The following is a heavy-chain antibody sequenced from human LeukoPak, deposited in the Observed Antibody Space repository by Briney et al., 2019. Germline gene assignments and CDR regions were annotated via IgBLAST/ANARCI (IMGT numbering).Heavy chain of an antibody. CDR3: AKDLYYYDSSGYYR. V-gene: IGHV3-9*01. J-gene: IGHJ5*02. CDR1: GFTFDDYA. D-gene: IGHD3-22*01. Sequence: PGGPLRLSCSASGFTFDDYAMHWVRQAPGKGLEWVSGISWNSGSIGYADSVKGRFTISRDNAKNSLYLQMNSLRAEDTALYYCAKDLYYYDSSGYYRWGQGTLVTVSS. CDR2: ISWNSGSI.